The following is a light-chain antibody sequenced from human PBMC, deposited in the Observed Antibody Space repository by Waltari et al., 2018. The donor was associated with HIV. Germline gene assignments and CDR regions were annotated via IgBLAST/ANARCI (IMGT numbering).Light chain of an antibody. CDR1: SSNIGSHY. CDR2: RNH. V-gene: IGLV1-47*01. CDR3: ATWDDRLSGVL. Sequence: SVPTQPPSASGTPGRWAAIPCTGSSSNIGSHYVYWYQHLPGTAPNLLMHRNHQRPSGVPDRFSDSTSGTSASPAISGLRYEDEAEYYCATWDDRLSGVLFGGGTKLTVL. J-gene: IGLJ2*01.